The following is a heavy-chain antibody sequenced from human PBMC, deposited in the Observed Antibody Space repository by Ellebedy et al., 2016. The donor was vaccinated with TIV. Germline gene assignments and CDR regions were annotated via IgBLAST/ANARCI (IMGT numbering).Heavy chain of an antibody. CDR2: FHTADDEA. V-gene: IGHV1-24*01. CDR3: ATGGPGFGDLLVPYFDS. D-gene: IGHD3-10*01. Sequence: ASVKVSCXVSGYTLSELSIHWVRQAPGKGLQFMGGFHTADDEALYSQNLQGRVTMTEDTSTDTAYMELSSLRSEDTAVYYCATGGPGFGDLLVPYFDSWGQGTLVTVSS. J-gene: IGHJ4*02. CDR1: GYTLSELS.